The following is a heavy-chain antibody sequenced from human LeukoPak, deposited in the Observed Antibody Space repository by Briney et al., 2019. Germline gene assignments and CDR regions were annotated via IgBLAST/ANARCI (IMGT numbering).Heavy chain of an antibody. CDR2: INPSGGST. J-gene: IGHJ5*02. V-gene: IGHV1-46*01. CDR3: ARGLPLYELAGPNWFDP. D-gene: IGHD6-13*01. CDR1: GYTFTSYY. Sequence: ASVKVSCKASGYTFTSYYMHWVRQAPGQGLEWMGIINPSGGSTSYAQKFQGRVTMTRDTSTSTVYMELSSLRSEDTAVYYCARGLPLYELAGPNWFDPWGQGTLVTVSS.